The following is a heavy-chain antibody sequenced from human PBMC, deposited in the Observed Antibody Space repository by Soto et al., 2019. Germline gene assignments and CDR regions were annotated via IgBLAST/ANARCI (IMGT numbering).Heavy chain of an antibody. D-gene: IGHD1-26*01. CDR3: ARDRGSGSYYARFDY. Sequence: ASVKVSCKASGYTFTTYGISWVRQAPGQGLEWMGWISSYNGNTNYAQKLQDRVTMTTDTSTNIAYMELRSLRSDDTAVFYCARDRGSGSYYARFDYWCQGPLVTVST. CDR1: GYTFTTYG. CDR2: ISSYNGNT. J-gene: IGHJ4*02. V-gene: IGHV1-18*01.